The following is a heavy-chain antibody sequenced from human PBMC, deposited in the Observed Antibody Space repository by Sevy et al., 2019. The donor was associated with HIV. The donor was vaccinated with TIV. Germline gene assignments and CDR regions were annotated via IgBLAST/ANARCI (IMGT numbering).Heavy chain of an antibody. Sequence: GGSLRLSCAASGFTFSVYYMSWIRQAPGKGLEWVSYISSSSSYTNYADSVKGRFTISRDNAKNSLYLQMNSLRAEDTAVYYCARDLDIVVVVAARGCAFDIWGQGTMVTVSS. D-gene: IGHD2-15*01. CDR2: ISSSSSYT. J-gene: IGHJ3*02. CDR3: ARDLDIVVVVAARGCAFDI. CDR1: GFTFSVYY. V-gene: IGHV3-11*06.